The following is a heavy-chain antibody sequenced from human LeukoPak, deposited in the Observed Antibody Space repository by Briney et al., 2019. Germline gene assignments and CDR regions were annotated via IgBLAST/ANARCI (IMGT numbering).Heavy chain of an antibody. CDR3: AKDMSYYDSPYFDY. D-gene: IGHD3-22*01. CDR1: GFTFSSYA. CDR2: ISGSGGST. J-gene: IGHJ4*02. Sequence: GGSLRLSCAASGFTFSSYAMSWVRQAPGKGLEWVSAISGSGGSTYYADSVKGRFTISRDNSKNTLYLQINSLRAEDTAVYYCAKDMSYYDSPYFDYWGQGTLVTVSS. V-gene: IGHV3-23*01.